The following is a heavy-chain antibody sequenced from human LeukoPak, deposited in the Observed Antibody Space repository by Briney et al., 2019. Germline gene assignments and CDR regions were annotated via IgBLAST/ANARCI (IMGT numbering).Heavy chain of an antibody. CDR2: ISGSGGST. Sequence: GGSLRLSCAASGFTFSSYAMSWVRQAPGKGLEWVSAISGSGGSTYYADSVKGRFTISRDNSKNTLYLQMNSLRAEDTAVYYCAKASYYYDFWSGQYYFDYWGLGTLVTVSS. D-gene: IGHD3-3*01. CDR1: GFTFSSYA. J-gene: IGHJ4*02. V-gene: IGHV3-23*01. CDR3: AKASYYYDFWSGQYYFDY.